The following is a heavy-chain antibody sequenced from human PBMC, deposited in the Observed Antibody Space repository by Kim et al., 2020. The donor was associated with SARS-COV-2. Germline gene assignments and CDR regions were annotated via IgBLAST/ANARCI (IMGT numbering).Heavy chain of an antibody. J-gene: IGHJ4*02. CDR2: IIPILGIA. Sequence: SVKVSCKASGGTFSSYAISWVRQAPGQGLEWMGRIIPILGIANYAQKFQGRVTITADKSTSTAYMELSSLRSEDTAVYYCAREGCSGGSCYSGLGYWGQGTLVTVSS. CDR3: AREGCSGGSCYSGLGY. CDR1: GGTFSSYA. V-gene: IGHV1-69*04. D-gene: IGHD2-15*01.